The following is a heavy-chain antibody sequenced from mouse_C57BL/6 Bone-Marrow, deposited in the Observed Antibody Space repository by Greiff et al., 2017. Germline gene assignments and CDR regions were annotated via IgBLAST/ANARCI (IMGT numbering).Heavy chain of an antibody. CDR3: ARGTTGDWYFDV. J-gene: IGHJ1*03. V-gene: IGHV1-53*01. D-gene: IGHD2-12*01. CDR2: INPSNGGT. Sequence: QVQLQQPGTELVKPGASVKLSCKASGYTFTSYWMHWVKQRPGQGLEWIGNINPSNGGTNYNEKFKGKATLTADKSSSTAYMELRSLTSEDSAVYFCARGTTGDWYFDVWGTGTTVTVSS. CDR1: GYTFTSYW.